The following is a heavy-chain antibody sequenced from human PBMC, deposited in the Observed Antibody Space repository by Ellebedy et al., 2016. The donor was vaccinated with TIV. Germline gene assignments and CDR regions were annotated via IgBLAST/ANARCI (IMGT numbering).Heavy chain of an antibody. J-gene: IGHJ6*02. CDR3: ARDFSVGTRNYYFGMDV. V-gene: IGHV1-46*01. CDR2: INPSGGST. Sequence: AASVKVSCKASGYTFTSYYMHWVRQAPGQGLEWMGIINPSGGSTSSAQKFQGRVTMTRDTSTTTVYMELRSLRSEDTAVYYCARDFSVGTRNYYFGMDVWGQGTTVTVSS. CDR1: GYTFTSYY. D-gene: IGHD2-2*01.